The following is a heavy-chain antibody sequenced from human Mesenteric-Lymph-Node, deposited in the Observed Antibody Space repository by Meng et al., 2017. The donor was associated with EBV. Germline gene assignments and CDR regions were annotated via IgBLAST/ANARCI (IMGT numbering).Heavy chain of an antibody. CDR1: VGSISNGNYY. CDR2: IHYTETN. CDR3: ARHGYSNYLNWFDS. J-gene: IGHJ5*01. Sequence: QPQWRGPGPGRGTPPGPPSLPCPFSVGSISNGNYYWGWTRQPPGKGLEWIGSIHYTETNYRSPSLKSRVTIFVDTSKNQLSLKLTSVTAADTAVYYCARHGYSNYLNWFDSWGQGTLVTVSS. D-gene: IGHD4-11*01. V-gene: IGHV4-39*01.